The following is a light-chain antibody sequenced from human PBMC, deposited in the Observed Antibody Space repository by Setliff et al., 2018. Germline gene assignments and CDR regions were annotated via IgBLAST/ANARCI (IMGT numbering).Light chain of an antibody. CDR3: SSYAGSDNDV. CDR1: SGDVGGYNF. V-gene: IGLV2-8*01. J-gene: IGLJ1*01. CDR2: EVT. Sequence: QPALTQPPSASGSPGQSVTISCTGTSGDVGGYNFVSWYQQHPGKAPKLIISEVTERPSGVPDRFSGSKSGNTASLTVSGLQAEDEADYYCSSYAGSDNDVFGTGTKVTVL.